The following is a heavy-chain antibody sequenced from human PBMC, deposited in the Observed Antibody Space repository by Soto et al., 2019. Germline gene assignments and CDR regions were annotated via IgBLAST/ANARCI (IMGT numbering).Heavy chain of an antibody. Sequence: EVQLLESGGRLVQPGGSLRLSCAAAGFTFSNYALTWVRQSPGKGLEWVSTFSGSGGSTYYADSVRGRFTISRDNSKNTLFLQMNSLRVEDTAIYFCARDWTGDTCPCLVVWGQGTTVSVSS. CDR1: GFTFSNYA. CDR2: FSGSGGST. J-gene: IGHJ6*02. D-gene: IGHD2-15*01. V-gene: IGHV3-23*01. CDR3: ARDWTGDTCPCLVV.